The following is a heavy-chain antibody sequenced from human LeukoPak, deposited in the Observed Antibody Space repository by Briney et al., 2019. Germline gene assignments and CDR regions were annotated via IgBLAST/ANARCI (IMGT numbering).Heavy chain of an antibody. V-gene: IGHV1-69*02. CDR2: ITPVIDVS. CDR3: ARVNLRGSQYNWFDP. CDR1: GGSLNSHI. Sequence: SVKVSCKASGGSLNSHIFTWVRQAPGQGLEWMGKITPVIDVSKYAQKFQGRLAITADKSTATVYMELSGLKSDDTAVYYCARVNLRGSQYNWFDPWGQGTLVTVSS. J-gene: IGHJ5*02. D-gene: IGHD1-26*01.